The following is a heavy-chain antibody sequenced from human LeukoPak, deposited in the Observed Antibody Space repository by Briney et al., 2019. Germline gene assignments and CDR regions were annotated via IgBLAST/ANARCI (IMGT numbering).Heavy chain of an antibody. J-gene: IGHJ4*02. CDR3: ARVPISTTARGYFDY. Sequence: SETLSLTCTVSGGSVSSGGYYWSWIRQPPGKGLEWVGYIYYSGTTTYNPSLKSRVTISVDTSKNNFSLKLSSVTAADTAVYYCARVPISTTARGYFDYWGQGTLVTVSS. CDR2: IYYSGTT. V-gene: IGHV4-61*03. D-gene: IGHD4-17*01. CDR1: GGSVSSGGYY.